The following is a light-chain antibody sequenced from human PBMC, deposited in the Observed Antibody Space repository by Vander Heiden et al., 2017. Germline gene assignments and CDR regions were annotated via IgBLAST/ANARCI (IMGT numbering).Light chain of an antibody. J-gene: IGLJ1*01. CDR3: SSYASSTTLV. CDR1: SSDVGGYKD. CDR2: EVS. V-gene: IGLV2-14*01. Sequence: QSALTQPASVSGSPGQSITIPCTGTSSDVGGYKDVSWYQQHPGKAPKLMFYEVSNRPAGVSNRFAGSKAGNTASLTICGLQAEDEADYYCSSYASSTTLVFGTGTRVTVL.